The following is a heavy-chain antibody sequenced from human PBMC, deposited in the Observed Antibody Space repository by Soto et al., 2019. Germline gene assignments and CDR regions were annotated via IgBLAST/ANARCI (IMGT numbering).Heavy chain of an antibody. CDR2: INHSGST. Sequence: QVQLKQWGAGLLKPSETLSLTCAVYGGSFSGYYWSWIRQPPGKGLEWIGEINHSGSTNYNPSLKSRVTISVDTSKNQFSLKLSSVTAADTAVYYCARDPYSSSTYWGQGTLVTVSS. D-gene: IGHD6-13*01. V-gene: IGHV4-34*01. J-gene: IGHJ4*02. CDR1: GGSFSGYY. CDR3: ARDPYSSSTY.